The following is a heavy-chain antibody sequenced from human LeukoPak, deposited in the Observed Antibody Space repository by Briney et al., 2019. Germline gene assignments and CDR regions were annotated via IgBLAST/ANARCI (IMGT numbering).Heavy chain of an antibody. J-gene: IGHJ4*02. V-gene: IGHV1-8*01. D-gene: IGHD1-1*01. CDR2: MNPDSANT. Sequence: ASVKVSCKASGYSFTSYDINWVRQATGQGLEWMGWMNPDSANTGYAQKFQGRVTMTEDTSTDTAYMELSSLRSEDTAVYYCATGRTTGTPPYYFDYWGQGTLVTVSS. CDR1: GYSFTSYD. CDR3: ATGRTTGTPPYYFDY.